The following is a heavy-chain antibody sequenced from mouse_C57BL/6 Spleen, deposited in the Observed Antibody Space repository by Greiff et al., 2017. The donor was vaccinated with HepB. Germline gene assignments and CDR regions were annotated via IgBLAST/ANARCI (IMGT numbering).Heavy chain of an antibody. CDR3: AKNWDWYFDV. Sequence: VHLVESGAELARPGASVKLSCKASGYTFTSYGISWVKQRTGQGLEWIGEIYPRSGNTYYNEKFKGKATLTADKSSSTAYMELRSLTSEDSAVYFCAKNWDWYFDVWGTGTTVTVSS. J-gene: IGHJ1*03. V-gene: IGHV1-81*01. CDR2: IYPRSGNT. D-gene: IGHD4-1*01. CDR1: GYTFTSYG.